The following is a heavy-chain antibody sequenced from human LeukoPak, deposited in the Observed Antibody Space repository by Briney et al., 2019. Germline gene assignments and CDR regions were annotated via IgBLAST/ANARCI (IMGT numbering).Heavy chain of an antibody. CDR3: ARDSSSWYSDHYYYMDV. Sequence: ASVKVSCKASGYTFTGYYMHWVRQAPGQGLEWMGWINPNSGGTNYAQKFQGRVTMTRDTSISTAYMELSRLRSDDTAVYYCARDSSSWYSDHYYYMDVWGKGTTVTVSS. D-gene: IGHD6-13*01. V-gene: IGHV1-2*02. J-gene: IGHJ6*03. CDR2: INPNSGGT. CDR1: GYTFTGYY.